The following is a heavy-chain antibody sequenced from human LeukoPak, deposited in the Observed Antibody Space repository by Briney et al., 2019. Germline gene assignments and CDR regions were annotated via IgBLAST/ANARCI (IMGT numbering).Heavy chain of an antibody. V-gene: IGHV3-7*05. D-gene: IGHD6-6*01. CDR1: GFTFNIYA. Sequence: QPGGSLRLSCAASGFTFNIYAMSWVRQAPGKGLQWVANINQDGSEKYYVDSVKGRFTISRDNSKQSLYLLMTSLRAEDTAVYYCACRAITARPYYLDHWGQGTLVTVSS. CDR3: ACRAITARPYYLDH. CDR2: INQDGSEK. J-gene: IGHJ4*02.